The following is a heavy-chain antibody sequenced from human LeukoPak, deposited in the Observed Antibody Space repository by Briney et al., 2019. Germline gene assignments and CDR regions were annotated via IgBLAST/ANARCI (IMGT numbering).Heavy chain of an antibody. CDR1: GGTFSSYA. D-gene: IGHD3-10*01. J-gene: IGHJ6*04. V-gene: IGHV1-69*05. CDR3: ARGNYYGSGSYV. CDR2: IIPIFGTA. Sequence: GASVKVSCKASGGTFSSYAISWVRQAPGQGLEWMGRIIPIFGTANYAQKFQGRVTITTDESTSTAYMELSSLRPEDTAVYYCARGNYYGSGSYVWGKGTTVTVSS.